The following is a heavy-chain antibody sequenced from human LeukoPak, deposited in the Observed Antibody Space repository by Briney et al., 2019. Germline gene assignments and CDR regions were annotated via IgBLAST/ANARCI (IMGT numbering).Heavy chain of an antibody. J-gene: IGHJ5*01. CDR2: VYYGRTT. V-gene: IGHV4-39*01. D-gene: IGHD5-12*01. CDR3: VRHDGRGGATMGAFDS. CDR1: AGSFISSSHH. Sequence: SETLPLTCTVSAGSFISSSHHWGWLRQSPGKGLEWIGTVYYGRTTYYNPSLDGRVTISLDTSANHFYLQLNSVTAADTAVYYCVRHDGRGGATMGAFDSWGQGSLVTVSS.